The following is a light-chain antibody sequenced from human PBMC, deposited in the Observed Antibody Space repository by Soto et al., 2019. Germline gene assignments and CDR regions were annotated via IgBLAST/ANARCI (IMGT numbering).Light chain of an antibody. CDR1: QDITNY. CDR3: QQYDNLPYT. CDR2: DAS. Sequence: DIQMTQYPSSLSASVGDRVTITCQASQDITNYLNWYQQKPGKAPQLLIYDASNLETGVPSRFSGSGSGTDFTFPISSLQPEDSATYYCQQYDNLPYTFGQGTKLEI. V-gene: IGKV1-33*01. J-gene: IGKJ2*01.